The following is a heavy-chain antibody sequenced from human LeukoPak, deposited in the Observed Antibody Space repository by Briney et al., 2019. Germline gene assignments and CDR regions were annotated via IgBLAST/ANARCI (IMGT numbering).Heavy chain of an antibody. CDR2: ISYDGSNK. V-gene: IGHV3-30*18. D-gene: IGHD1-26*01. J-gene: IGHJ4*02. CDR3: AKDRNSGSYFKFGPSDY. CDR1: GFTFSSYG. Sequence: GGSLRLSCAASGFTFSSYGMHWVRQAPGKGLEGVAVISYDGSNKYYADSVKGRFTISRDNSKNPLYLQMNSLRAEDTAVYYCAKDRNSGSYFKFGPSDYWGQGTLVTVSS.